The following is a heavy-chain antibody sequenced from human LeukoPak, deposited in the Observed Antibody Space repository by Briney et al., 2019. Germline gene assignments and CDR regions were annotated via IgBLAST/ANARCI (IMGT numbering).Heavy chain of an antibody. D-gene: IGHD1-1*01. J-gene: IGHJ5*02. V-gene: IGHV3-7*01. CDR1: GFGFSSNW. Sequence: GGSLRLSCAAPGFGFSSNWMGWVRQAPGKGLEWVAHIKRDGSQRYYLDPVKGRFTISRDNAKNSLYLQMNSLRVEDTAVYYCARLGLEVGGPNWFDPWGQGTLVTVSS. CDR3: ARLGLEVGGPNWFDP. CDR2: IKRDGSQR.